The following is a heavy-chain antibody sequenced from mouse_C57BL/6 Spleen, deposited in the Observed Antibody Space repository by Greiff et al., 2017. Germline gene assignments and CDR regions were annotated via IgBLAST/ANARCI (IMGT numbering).Heavy chain of an antibody. Sequence: EVKLEESGGGLVKPGGSLKLSCAASGFTFSSYAMSWVRQTPEKRLEWVATISDGGSYTYYPDNVKGRFTISRDNAKNNLYLQMSHLKSEDTAMYYCARDLSYAMDYWGQGTSVTVSS. CDR3: ARDLSYAMDY. V-gene: IGHV5-4*01. J-gene: IGHJ4*01. CDR1: GFTFSSYA. CDR2: ISDGGSYT.